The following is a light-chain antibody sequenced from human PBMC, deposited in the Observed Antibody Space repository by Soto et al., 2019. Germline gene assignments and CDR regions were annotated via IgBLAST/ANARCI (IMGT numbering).Light chain of an antibody. V-gene: IGLV1-36*01. CDR2: YDD. CDR3: AAWDDSLNGPV. Sequence: QSALTQPPSASATPGQWVTISCSGSNSNIGSNAVNWYQQLPGKAPKLLIYYDDLLPSGVSDRFSGSKSGTSASLAISGLQSEDEAGYYCAAWDDSLNGPVFGGGTKLTVL. J-gene: IGLJ2*01. CDR1: NSNIGSNA.